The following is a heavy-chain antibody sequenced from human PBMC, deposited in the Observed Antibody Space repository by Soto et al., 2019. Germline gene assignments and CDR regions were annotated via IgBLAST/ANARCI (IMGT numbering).Heavy chain of an antibody. V-gene: IGHV3-23*01. CDR2: IGGRGGST. Sequence: EVQLLESGGGLVQPGGSLRLSRAASGFTFSTYALNWVHQAPGKGLEWVSAIGGRGGSTYFADSVKGRFSISRDSSKNTLYLQMNSLRAEDTAVYYCAKDGYGDRPYYFDYWGQGTLVTVSS. CDR3: AKDGYGDRPYYFDY. CDR1: GFTFSTYA. D-gene: IGHD4-17*01. J-gene: IGHJ4*02.